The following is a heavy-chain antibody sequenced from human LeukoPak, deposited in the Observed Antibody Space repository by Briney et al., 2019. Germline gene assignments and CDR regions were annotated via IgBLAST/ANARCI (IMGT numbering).Heavy chain of an antibody. CDR2: INHSGST. CDR3: ARVYGDLYYYYYGMDV. CDR1: GGSFSGYY. Sequence: SETLSLTCAGYGGSFSGYYWSWIRQPPGKGLEWIGEINHSGSTNYNPTLKSRVTISVDTSKNQFSLKLSSVTAADTAVYYCARVYGDLYYYYYGMDVWGQGTTVTVSS. D-gene: IGHD4-17*01. J-gene: IGHJ6*02. V-gene: IGHV4-34*01.